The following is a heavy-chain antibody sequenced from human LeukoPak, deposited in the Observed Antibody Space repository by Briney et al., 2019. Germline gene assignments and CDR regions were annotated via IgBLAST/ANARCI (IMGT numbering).Heavy chain of an antibody. CDR3: AREAGDILTGYLDY. J-gene: IGHJ4*02. Sequence: GASVKVSCKASGYTFTSYGISWVRQAPGQGLEWMGWISAYNGNTNYAQKLKGRVTMTTDTSTSTAYMELRSLRSDDTAVYYCAREAGDILTGYLDYWGQGTLVTVSS. V-gene: IGHV1-18*04. D-gene: IGHD3-9*01. CDR2: ISAYNGNT. CDR1: GYTFTSYG.